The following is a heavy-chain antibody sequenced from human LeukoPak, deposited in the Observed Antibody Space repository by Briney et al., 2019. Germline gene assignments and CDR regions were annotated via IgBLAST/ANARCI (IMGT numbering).Heavy chain of an antibody. CDR3: ARSPKYQSTVTTHRWAWGPEVLFDY. Sequence: GASAKVSCKASGYTFTGYYMHWVRQAPGQGLEWMGWINPNSGGTNYAQKFQGRVTMTRDTSISTAYMELSRLRSDDTAVYYCARSPKYQSTVTTHRWAWGPEVLFDYWGQGTLVTVSS. V-gene: IGHV1-2*02. CDR1: GYTFTGYY. J-gene: IGHJ4*02. CDR2: INPNSGGT. D-gene: IGHD4-17*01.